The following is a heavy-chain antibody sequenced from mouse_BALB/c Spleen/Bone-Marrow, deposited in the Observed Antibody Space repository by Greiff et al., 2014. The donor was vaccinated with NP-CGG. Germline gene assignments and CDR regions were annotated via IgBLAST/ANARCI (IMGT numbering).Heavy chain of an antibody. J-gene: IGHJ2*01. V-gene: IGHV14-3*02. Sequence: EVQLVESGAELVKPGASVKLSCTASGFNIKDTYMHWVKQRPEQGLEWIGRIDPANGNTKYDPKFQGKATITADTSSNTAYLQLSSLTSEDTAVYYRAGYRLGTYFDYWGQGTTLTVSS. CDR3: AGYRLGTYFDY. D-gene: IGHD2-14*01. CDR2: IDPANGNT. CDR1: GFNIKDTY.